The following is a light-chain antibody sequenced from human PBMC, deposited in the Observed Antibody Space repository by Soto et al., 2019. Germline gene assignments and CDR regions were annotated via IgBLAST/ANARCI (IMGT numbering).Light chain of an antibody. V-gene: IGKV1-39*01. J-gene: IGKJ4*01. CDR2: AAS. Sequence: EIQMTQYPSSMSASLGDRGTSTGVASQSISSYLNWYQQKPGKAPKLLIYAASSLQSGVPSRFSGSGSGTELTLTISSLQPDDFATYYCQQYNSYLVGPVTQVEIK. CDR3: QQYNSYL. CDR1: QSISSY.